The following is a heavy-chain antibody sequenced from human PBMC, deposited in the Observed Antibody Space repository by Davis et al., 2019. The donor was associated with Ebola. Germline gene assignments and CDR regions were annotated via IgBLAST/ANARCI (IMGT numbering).Heavy chain of an antibody. CDR3: AREGNWNDGPYFDY. CDR2: IYYSGST. Sequence: MPSETLSLTCTVSGGSISSSSYYWSWIRQPPGKGLEWIGYIYYSGSTNYNPSLKSRVTISVDTSKNQFSLKLSSVTAADTAVYYCAREGNWNDGPYFDYWGQGTLVTVSS. V-gene: IGHV4-61*01. CDR1: GGSISSSSYY. J-gene: IGHJ4*02. D-gene: IGHD1-20*01.